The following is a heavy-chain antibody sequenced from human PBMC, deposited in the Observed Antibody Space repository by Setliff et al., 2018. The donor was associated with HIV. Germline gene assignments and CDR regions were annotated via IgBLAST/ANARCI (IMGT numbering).Heavy chain of an antibody. CDR1: GFIFSDYW. Sequence: PGGSLRLSCVASGFIFSDYWMSWVRQAPGKGLEWVANIKQDGSEKYYVESVKGRFSLSRDNTRRSLYLQMNGLRAEDTAAYYCASTRFGGPTSAPAGRIDFDLWGQGTLVTVSS. CDR2: IKQDGSEK. J-gene: IGHJ4*02. CDR3: ASTRFGGPTSAPAGRIDFDL. D-gene: IGHD6-13*01. V-gene: IGHV3-7*05.